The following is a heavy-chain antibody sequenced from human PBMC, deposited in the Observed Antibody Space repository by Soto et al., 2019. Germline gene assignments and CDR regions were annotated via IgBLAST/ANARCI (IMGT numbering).Heavy chain of an antibody. CDR3: ARDRYSSSWYLAFDI. J-gene: IGHJ3*02. D-gene: IGHD6-13*01. CDR2: IIPILGIA. V-gene: IGHV1-69*04. Sequence: SVKVSCKASGGTFSSYTISWVRQAPGQGLEWMGRIIPILGIANYAQKFQGRVTITADESTSTAYMELSSLRSEDTAVYYCARDRYSSSWYLAFDIWGQGTRVTVSS. CDR1: GGTFSSYT.